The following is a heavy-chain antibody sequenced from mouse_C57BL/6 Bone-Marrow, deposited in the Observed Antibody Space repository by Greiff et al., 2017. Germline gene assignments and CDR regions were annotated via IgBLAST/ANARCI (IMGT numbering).Heavy chain of an antibody. CDR1: GYTFTTYP. Sequence: VQLQQSGAELVKPGASVKMSCKASGYTFTTYPIEWMKQNHGKSLEWIGNFYPYNDDTKYNEKFKGKATFTAEQSSNTVYLELSRLPADDSAVYYCARSSTVFCYFDYWGQGTTLTVSS. D-gene: IGHD1-1*01. V-gene: IGHV1-47*01. CDR3: ARSSTVFCYFDY. CDR2: FYPYNDDT. J-gene: IGHJ2*01.